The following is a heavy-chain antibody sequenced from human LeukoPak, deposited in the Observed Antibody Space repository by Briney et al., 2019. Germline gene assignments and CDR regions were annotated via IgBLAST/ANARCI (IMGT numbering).Heavy chain of an antibody. CDR3: ARLRITMVRGNWFDP. J-gene: IGHJ5*02. Sequence: SETLSLTCAVYGGSFSGYYWSWIRQPPGKGLEWIGEINHSGSTNYNPSLKSRVTISVDTSKNQFSLKLSSVTAADTAVYYCARLRITMVRGNWFDPWGQGTLVTVSS. V-gene: IGHV4-34*01. D-gene: IGHD3-10*01. CDR2: INHSGST. CDR1: GGSFSGYY.